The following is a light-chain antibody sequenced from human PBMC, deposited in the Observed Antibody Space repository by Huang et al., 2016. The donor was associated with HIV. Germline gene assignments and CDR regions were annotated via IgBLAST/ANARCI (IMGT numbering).Light chain of an antibody. CDR1: QTVTWW. CDR2: KAS. Sequence: DIKMTKSPSTLSASVGDRVTITCRASQTVTWWLAWYQQKPGKAPKVLIYKASNLQSGIPSRFRGSGSGTEFTLTISSLQPDDFATYYRQQYNTYPWTFGQGTKVEIK. J-gene: IGKJ1*01. V-gene: IGKV1-5*03. CDR3: QQYNTYPWT.